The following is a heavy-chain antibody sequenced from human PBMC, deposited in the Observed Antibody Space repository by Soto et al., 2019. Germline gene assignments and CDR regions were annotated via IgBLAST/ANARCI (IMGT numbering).Heavy chain of an antibody. CDR2: IDNTGSSA. V-gene: IGHV3-74*01. CDR3: ATLNGYDY. Sequence: EVRLVESGGGLVQPGGSLRLSCAASGFPXXXHWLQWVRQVPGRGLVWVSRIDNTGSSAIYADSVRGRFTVSRDNAKDTLYLHMNSLRAEDTAVYYCATLNGYDYWGQGTLVTVSS. D-gene: IGHD5-12*01. CDR1: GFPXXXHW. J-gene: IGHJ4*02.